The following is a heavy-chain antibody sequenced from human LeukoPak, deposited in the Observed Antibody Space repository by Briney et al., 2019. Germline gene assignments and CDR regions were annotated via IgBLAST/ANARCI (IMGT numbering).Heavy chain of an antibody. CDR1: GFTFSSYS. J-gene: IGHJ4*02. V-gene: IGHV3-21*01. Sequence: GGSQRLSCAASGFTFSSYSMNWVRQAPGKGLEWVSSISSSNSYIYYADSVKGRFTISRDNAKNSLYLQMNSLRAEDTAVYYCARDGIVGATAFDYWGQGTLVTVSS. CDR2: ISSSNSYI. CDR3: ARDGIVGATAFDY. D-gene: IGHD1-26*01.